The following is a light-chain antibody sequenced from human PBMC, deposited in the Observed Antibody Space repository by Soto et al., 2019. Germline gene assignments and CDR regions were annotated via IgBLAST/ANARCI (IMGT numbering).Light chain of an antibody. J-gene: IGKJ1*01. V-gene: IGKV1-39*01. CDR2: AAS. CDR1: QSISTY. CDR3: QQSSTTRWT. Sequence: DIQMTQSPSSLSASVGDRVTISCRASQSISTYLNWYQQKPGKAPKLLIFAASRLQSGVPSRFSGSGSGTDFTLSIRNLQHEDFATYYRQQSSTTRWTFGQGTKVDIK.